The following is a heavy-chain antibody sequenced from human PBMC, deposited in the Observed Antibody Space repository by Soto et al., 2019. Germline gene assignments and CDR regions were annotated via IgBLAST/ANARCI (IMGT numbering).Heavy chain of an antibody. CDR3: TTPNMTQAN. Sequence: PGGSLRLSCAASGFTFSNAWMSWVRQAPGKGLEWVGRSKIKTAGGTTDYAAPVKGRFTISRDDSKNTLYLQMNSLKTEDTAVYYCTTPNMTQANWGQGTLVTVSS. CDR1: GFTFSNAW. V-gene: IGHV3-15*01. J-gene: IGHJ4*02. CDR2: SKIKTAGGTT.